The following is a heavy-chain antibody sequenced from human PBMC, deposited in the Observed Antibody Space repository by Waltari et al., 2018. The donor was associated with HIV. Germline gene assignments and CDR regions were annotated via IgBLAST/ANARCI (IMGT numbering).Heavy chain of an antibody. V-gene: IGHV4-34*01. Sequence: QLHLQQWGPGLLNTSQTLSLTCAVYGGSFSSSYWSWIRQSPGRGLEWLGEINHGVSPYYTPSLNSRISISIATSKKQFFLKLESVTAADTALYYCASLFISASGTRFDFWGQGTLVTVSS. J-gene: IGHJ4*02. CDR1: GGSFSSSY. D-gene: IGHD3-10*01. CDR3: ASLFISASGTRFDF. CDR2: INHGVSP.